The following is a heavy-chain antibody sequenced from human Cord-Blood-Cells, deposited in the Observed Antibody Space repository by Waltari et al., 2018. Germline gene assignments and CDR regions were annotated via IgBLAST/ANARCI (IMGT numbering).Heavy chain of an antibody. D-gene: IGHD2-2*01. CDR1: RGSLSGYL. Sequence: QVRVQQRRAGELKPSETLSLTCAVQRGSLSGYLWTPSTQAPGKGLVWHGENYHSGSSNYIPSVKCLMTISVDTTKNQFSLKLSSVTAPDTAVYDCARGGCSSTSCYYFDYWGQGTLVTVSS. CDR3: ARGGCSSTSCYYFDY. V-gene: IGHV4-34*01. CDR2: NYHSGSS. J-gene: IGHJ4*02.